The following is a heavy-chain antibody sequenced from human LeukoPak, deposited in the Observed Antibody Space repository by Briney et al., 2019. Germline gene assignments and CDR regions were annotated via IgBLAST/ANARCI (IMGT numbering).Heavy chain of an antibody. CDR1: GFTFSSYW. CDR3: ARGIYGDPVAFDY. J-gene: IGHJ4*02. CDR2: IYSDEIRT. Sequence: GGSLRLSCAASGFTFSSYWMHWVRQAPGRGLVYVSRIYSDEIRTNYADSVTGRFTISRDNAKNTVYLQMNSLRNEDTAVYYCARGIYGDPVAFDYWGQGTLVTVSS. D-gene: IGHD4/OR15-4a*01. V-gene: IGHV3-74*01.